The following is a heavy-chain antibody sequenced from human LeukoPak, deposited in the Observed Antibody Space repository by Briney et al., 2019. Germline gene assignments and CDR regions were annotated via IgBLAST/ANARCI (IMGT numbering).Heavy chain of an antibody. CDR1: GFTFSTYW. CDR3: ARDVLGRSGEQLDY. J-gene: IGHJ4*02. V-gene: IGHV3-7*03. CDR2: IKEDGSLK. Sequence: GGSLRLSCATSGFTFSTYWMTWVRQAPGKGLEWVANIKEDGSLKYYVDSVKGRFTISRDNAKNSLYLQMGSLRVEDTAVYYCARDVLGRSGEQLDYWGQGTLVTVSS. D-gene: IGHD3-3*01.